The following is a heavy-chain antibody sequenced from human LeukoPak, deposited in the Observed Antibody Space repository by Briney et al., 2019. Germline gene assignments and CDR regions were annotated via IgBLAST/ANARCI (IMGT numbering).Heavy chain of an antibody. Sequence: SETLSLTCAVFVGSFSGYYWTWIRQPPGKGLEWIGEINHSGSTNYNPSLKSRVTISVDTSKNQFSLKLSSVTAADTAVYYCARGRRDGYRGPWYFDLWGRGTLVTVSS. J-gene: IGHJ2*01. V-gene: IGHV4-34*01. D-gene: IGHD5-24*01. CDR2: INHSGST. CDR3: ARGRRDGYRGPWYFDL. CDR1: VGSFSGYY.